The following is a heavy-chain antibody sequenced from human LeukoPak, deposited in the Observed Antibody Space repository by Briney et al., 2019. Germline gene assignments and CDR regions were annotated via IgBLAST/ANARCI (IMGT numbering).Heavy chain of an antibody. CDR1: GFTFSSYA. Sequence: GGSLRLSCAASGFTFSSYAMSWVRQAPGKGLEWVARLHADGNEKYFVHSVKGRFTVSRDNAKNSLYLQMNSLRVEDTAAYYCARGGYSFDYLGQGTLVTVSS. CDR2: LHADGNEK. J-gene: IGHJ4*02. V-gene: IGHV3-7*01. CDR3: ARGGYSFDY. D-gene: IGHD5-12*01.